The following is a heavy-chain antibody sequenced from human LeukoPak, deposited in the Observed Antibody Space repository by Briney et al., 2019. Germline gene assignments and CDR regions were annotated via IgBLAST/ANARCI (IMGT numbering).Heavy chain of an antibody. CDR2: MSSNGGST. CDR1: GFTFSSYV. D-gene: IGHD6-25*01. V-gene: IGHV3-64D*09. J-gene: IGHJ5*02. Sequence: GGSLRLTCSAFGFTFSSYVIHWVRQAPGKGLEYVSAMSSNGGSTYYADSVKGRFTISRDNSRNTLSLQMSSLRAEDTAVYYCVKGGVYSSDNWFDHWGQGTLVTVSS. CDR3: VKGGVYSSDNWFDH.